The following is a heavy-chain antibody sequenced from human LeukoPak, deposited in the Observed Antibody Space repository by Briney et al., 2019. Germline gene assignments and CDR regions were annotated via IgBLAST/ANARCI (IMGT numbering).Heavy chain of an antibody. Sequence: PSETLSLTCNVSGGSISTYYWSWIRQSPGKGLEWLGYIYDSANTNYNPSLKSRVTMSVDTSKNQFSLKVTSVTAADTAVYYCARGWQWLVIWGQGTLVTVSS. V-gene: IGHV4-59*01. J-gene: IGHJ4*02. CDR3: ARGWQWLVI. CDR1: GGSISTYY. CDR2: IYDSANT. D-gene: IGHD6-19*01.